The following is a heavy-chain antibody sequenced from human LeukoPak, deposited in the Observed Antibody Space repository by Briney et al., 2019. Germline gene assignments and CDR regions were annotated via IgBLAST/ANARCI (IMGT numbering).Heavy chain of an antibody. V-gene: IGHV4-39*01. CDR1: GVSISSSSYY. CDR3: ARDGIAVAGVGY. CDR2: IYYSGST. J-gene: IGHJ4*02. D-gene: IGHD6-19*01. Sequence: SETLSLTGTVSGVSISSSSYYWGWIRQPPGKGLEWIGSIYYSGSTYYNPSLKSRVTISVDTSKNQFSLKLSSVTAADTAVYYCARDGIAVAGVGYWGQGTLVTVSS.